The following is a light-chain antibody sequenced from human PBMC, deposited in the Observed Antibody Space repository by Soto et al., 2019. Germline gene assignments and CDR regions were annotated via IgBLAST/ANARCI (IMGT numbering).Light chain of an antibody. CDR3: QQCNSLSWT. J-gene: IGKJ1*01. CDR1: QSLYDW. V-gene: IGKV1-5*03. Sequence: DIQMTQSPSTLSASVGDRVTITCRASQSLYDWLAWYQQKPGKAPKLLIYKASGLESGVPSRFSGSGFGTEFTLSFSSLHPDDFATFCCQQCNSLSWTFGQGTKVEIK. CDR2: KAS.